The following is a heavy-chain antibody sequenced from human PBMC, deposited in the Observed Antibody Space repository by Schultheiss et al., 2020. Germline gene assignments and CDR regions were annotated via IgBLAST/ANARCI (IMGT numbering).Heavy chain of an antibody. D-gene: IGHD3-22*01. V-gene: IGHV3-23*01. J-gene: IGHJ4*02. CDR3: ARDSQTEGITMIELGGFDY. CDR2: ISGSGGST. Sequence: GGSLRLSCSSSGFTFSSYAMSWVRQAPGKGLEWVSAISGSGGSTYYADSVKGRFTISRDNAKNTLYLQMNSLRAEDTAVYYCARDSQTEGITMIELGGFDYWGQGTLVTVSS. CDR1: GFTFSSYA.